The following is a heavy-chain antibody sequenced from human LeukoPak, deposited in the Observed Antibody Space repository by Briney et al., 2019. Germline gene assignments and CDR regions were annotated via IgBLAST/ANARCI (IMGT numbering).Heavy chain of an antibody. CDR2: IQNSATT. Sequence: SETLSLTCTVSGGSVNSGSYFWSWFRQPPGKRLEWIGYIQNSATTNYNPSLESRVAIFVDSSKDQFSLRVTSVTAADTAIYYCATDYSNFYGMDVWGQGTMVTVSS. J-gene: IGHJ6*02. D-gene: IGHD4-11*01. V-gene: IGHV4-61*01. CDR1: GGSVNSGSYF. CDR3: ATDYSNFYGMDV.